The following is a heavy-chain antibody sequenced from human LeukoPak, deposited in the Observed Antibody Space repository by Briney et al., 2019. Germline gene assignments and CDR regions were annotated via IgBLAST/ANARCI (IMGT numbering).Heavy chain of an antibody. J-gene: IGHJ4*02. CDR2: INPKTGST. V-gene: IGHV1-2*02. Sequence: ASVKVSCKASGYIFTDYYMHWVRQSPGQGPEWMGWINPKTGSTNYAQKFQGWVTRVTMTRDTSVSTAYMELSRLTSDDTAVYYCARDGGDNSYDYYPFDYWGQGTLVTVSS. CDR3: ARDGGDNSYDYYPFDY. D-gene: IGHD3-16*01. CDR1: GYIFTDYY.